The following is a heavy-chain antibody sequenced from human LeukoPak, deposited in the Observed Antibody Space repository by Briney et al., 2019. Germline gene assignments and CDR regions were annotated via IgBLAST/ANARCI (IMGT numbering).Heavy chain of an antibody. CDR2: IGIAGDT. J-gene: IGHJ4*02. Sequence: PGGSLRLSCAASGFTLSNHAMHWVRRTTGKGLEWVSAIGIAGDTFYLGSVKGRFTISRENAKDSLYLQMNSLRAEDTAAYYCARQMTPHGNFDYWGQGTLVTVSS. CDR1: GFTLSNHA. CDR3: ARQMTPHGNFDY. V-gene: IGHV3-13*01. D-gene: IGHD1-26*01.